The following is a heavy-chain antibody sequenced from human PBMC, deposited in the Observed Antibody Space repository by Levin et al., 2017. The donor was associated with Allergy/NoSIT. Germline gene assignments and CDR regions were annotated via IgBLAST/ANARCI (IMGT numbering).Heavy chain of an antibody. CDR3: ARGYYYDSSGFVPFDY. CDR1: GFTFSSYW. CDR2: INSDGSST. D-gene: IGHD3-22*01. V-gene: IGHV3-74*01. Sequence: GGSLRLSCAASGFTFSSYWMHWVRQAPGKGLVWVSRINSDGSSTSYADSVKGRFTISRDNAKNTLYLQMNSLRAEDTAVYYCARGYYYDSSGFVPFDYCGQGTLVTVSS. J-gene: IGHJ4*02.